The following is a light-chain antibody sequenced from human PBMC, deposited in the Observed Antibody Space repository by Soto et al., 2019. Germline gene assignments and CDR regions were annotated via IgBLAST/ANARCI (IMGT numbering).Light chain of an antibody. V-gene: IGKV3-11*01. CDR3: QQRRNWPLGEIT. CDR2: DAS. CDR1: QSVSSY. J-gene: IGKJ5*01. Sequence: EIVLTQSPATLSLSPGERATLSCRASQSVSSYLAWYQQKPGQAPRLLIYDASNRATGIPARFSGSGSGTDFTLTIISLGPEDFAVYYCQQRRNWPLGEITFGQGTRLEMK.